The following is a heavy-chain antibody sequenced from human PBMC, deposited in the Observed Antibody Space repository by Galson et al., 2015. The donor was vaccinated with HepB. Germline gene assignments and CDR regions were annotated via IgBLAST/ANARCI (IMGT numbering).Heavy chain of an antibody. D-gene: IGHD3-22*01. CDR3: ARDLPISESSGYYLLNYFDY. Sequence: SLRLSCTASGFTFSTYAMHWVRQAPGKGLEWVAVISYDGSNTYYADSVKGRFTISRDNSKNTLYLHMNSLRAEDTAVFYCARDLPISESSGYYLLNYFDYWGQGTLVTVSS. CDR1: GFTFSTYA. J-gene: IGHJ4*02. CDR2: ISYDGSNT. V-gene: IGHV3-30-3*01.